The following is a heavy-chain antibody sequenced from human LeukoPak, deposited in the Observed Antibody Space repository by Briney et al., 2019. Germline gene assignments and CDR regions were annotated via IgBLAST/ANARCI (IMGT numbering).Heavy chain of an antibody. CDR1: GGSISSSSYY. CDR2: IYYSGST. Sequence: SETLSLTCTVSGGSISSSSYYWSWIRQPPGKGLEWIGYIYYSGSTYYNPSLKSRVTISVDTSKNQFSLKLSSVTAADTAVYYCSRGRRNVLLWFGELIWGQGTLVTVSS. CDR3: SRGRRNVLLWFGELI. D-gene: IGHD3-10*01. V-gene: IGHV4-30-4*08. J-gene: IGHJ4*02.